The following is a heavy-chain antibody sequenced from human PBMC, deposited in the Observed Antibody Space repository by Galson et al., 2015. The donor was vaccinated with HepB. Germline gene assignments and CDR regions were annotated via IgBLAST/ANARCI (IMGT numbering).Heavy chain of an antibody. CDR1: GFTFSNHS. CDR3: ASSPYSGIVPSTEVNF. CDR2: ISSGSVYI. J-gene: IGHJ4*02. V-gene: IGHV3-21*01. Sequence: SLRLSCAASGFTFSNHSMNWVRQAPGKGLEWVSSISSGSVYIYYADSVKGRFTISRDNAKNSLFLQMNSLRAEDTAVYFCASSPYSGIVPSTEVNFWGQGTLVAVSS. D-gene: IGHD1-26*01.